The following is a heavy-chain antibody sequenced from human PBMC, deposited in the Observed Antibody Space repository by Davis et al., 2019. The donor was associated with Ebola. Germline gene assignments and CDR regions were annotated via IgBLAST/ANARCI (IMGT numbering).Heavy chain of an antibody. V-gene: IGHV1-24*01. J-gene: IGHJ6*02. Sequence: ASVKVSCKVSGYSLTELSMHWVRQAPGKGLAWLGGFDPEDGKPIYAQKVQGKITVTEDTSTDTAYMELSSLKSEDTAMYYCAKRRRFPSSNYNYGMDVWGQGTTVTVSS. CDR3: AKRRRFPSSNYNYGMDV. CDR1: GYSLTELS. D-gene: IGHD2-2*01. CDR2: FDPEDGKP.